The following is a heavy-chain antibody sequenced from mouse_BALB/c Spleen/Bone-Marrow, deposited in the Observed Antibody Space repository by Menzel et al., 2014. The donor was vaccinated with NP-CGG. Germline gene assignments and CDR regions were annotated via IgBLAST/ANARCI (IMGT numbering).Heavy chain of an antibody. J-gene: IGHJ2*01. CDR2: IHPNSGNS. CDR1: GYTFTNSW. CDR3: ARHHRYAYYF. D-gene: IGHD2-14*01. Sequence: VQLHKSGSVLVRPGASVKLSFKASGYTFTNSWMHWAKQRPGQGLAWIGEIHPNSGNSNYNEKFKGKATLTVDTSSSTAYVDLSSLTSEDSAVYYCARHHRYAYYF. V-gene: IGHV1S130*01.